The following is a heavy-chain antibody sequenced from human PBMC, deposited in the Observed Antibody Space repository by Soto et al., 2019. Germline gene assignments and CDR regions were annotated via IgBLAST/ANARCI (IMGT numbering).Heavy chain of an antibody. CDR2: IYYSGST. Sequence: QVQLQESGPGLVKPSETLSLTCTVSGGSVSSGSYYWNWIRQPPGKGLEWIGYIYYSGSTNYNPSLKSRVTISVDTSKNPFSLKLSSLTAADTAVYYCARGVARWGQGTLVTVSS. CDR1: GGSVSSGSYY. V-gene: IGHV4-61*01. D-gene: IGHD5-12*01. CDR3: ARGVAR. J-gene: IGHJ4*02.